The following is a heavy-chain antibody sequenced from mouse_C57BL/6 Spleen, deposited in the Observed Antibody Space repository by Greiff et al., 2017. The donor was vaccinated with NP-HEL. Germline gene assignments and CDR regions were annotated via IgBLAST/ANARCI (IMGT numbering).Heavy chain of an antibody. Sequence: VKVVESGPGLVQPSQSLSITCTVSGFSLTSYGVHWVRQSPGKGLEWLGVIWRGGSTDYNAAFMSRLSITKDNSKSQVFFKMNSLQADDTAIYYCAKEAGNSAMDYWGQGTSVTVSS. V-gene: IGHV2-5*01. CDR2: IWRGGST. CDR1: GFSLTSYG. J-gene: IGHJ4*01. CDR3: AKEAGNSAMDY. D-gene: IGHD5-2*01.